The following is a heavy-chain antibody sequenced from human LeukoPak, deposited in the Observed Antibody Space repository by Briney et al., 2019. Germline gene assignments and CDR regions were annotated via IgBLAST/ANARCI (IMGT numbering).Heavy chain of an antibody. CDR1: GFTFSNYW. J-gene: IGHJ4*02. CDR3: ARERTSLFDY. CDR2: IKQDGSDK. D-gene: IGHD1-7*01. V-gene: IGHV3-7*01. Sequence: GGSLRPSCAASGFTFSNYWMSWVRQSPGKGLEWVANIKQDGSDKYYLDSVKGRFTISRDSAKNSLYLQMNSLRAEDTAVYYCARERTSLFDYWGQGTLVTVSS.